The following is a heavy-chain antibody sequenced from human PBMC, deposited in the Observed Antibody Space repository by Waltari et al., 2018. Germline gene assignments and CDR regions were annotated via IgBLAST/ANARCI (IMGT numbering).Heavy chain of an antibody. CDR1: GYNFTTYG. J-gene: IGHJ4*02. CDR2: IRAYSGNT. V-gene: IGHV1-18*01. CDR3: ARGTYGDY. Sequence: QVQLVQSGAEVKKPGASVKVSCKASGYNFTTYGINWVRQAPGQGLEWMGWIRAYSGNTKYAQKVQGRVTVTTDTSTSTGYMELRSLRSDDTAVYFCARGTYGDYWGQGTLVTVSS. D-gene: IGHD3-16*01.